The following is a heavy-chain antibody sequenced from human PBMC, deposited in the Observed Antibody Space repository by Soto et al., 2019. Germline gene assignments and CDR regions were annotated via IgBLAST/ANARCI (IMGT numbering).Heavy chain of an antibody. CDR2: IYYSGST. Sequence: QVQLQESGPGLVKPSETLSLTCTVSGGSISSYYWSWIRQPPGKGLEWIGYIYYSGSTNYNPSLKSRVTISVDTSKNQFSLKLSSVTAADTAVYYCARDRRYGDYLGYYYGMDVWGQGTTVTVSS. CDR1: GGSISSYY. V-gene: IGHV4-59*01. CDR3: ARDRRYGDYLGYYYGMDV. D-gene: IGHD4-17*01. J-gene: IGHJ6*02.